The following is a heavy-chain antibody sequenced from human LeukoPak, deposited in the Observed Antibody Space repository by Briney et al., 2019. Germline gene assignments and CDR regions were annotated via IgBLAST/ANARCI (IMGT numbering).Heavy chain of an antibody. V-gene: IGHV1-3*01. J-gene: IGHJ4*02. CDR1: GYTFSIYA. CDR2: INAGNGHT. CDR3: ATLAVAGRGPL. Sequence: ASVKVSSKASGYTFSIYAIHWGRQAPGQRLEWMGWINAGNGHTKYSQKFQGRVTITRDTSASTAYKELSSLRSEDTAVYSCATLAVAGRGPLGGQGTLVTVSS. D-gene: IGHD6-19*01.